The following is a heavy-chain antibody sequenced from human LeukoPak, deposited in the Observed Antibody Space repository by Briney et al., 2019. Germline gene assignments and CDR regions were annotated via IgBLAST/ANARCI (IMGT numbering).Heavy chain of an antibody. V-gene: IGHV4-4*07. CDR1: GDSIIGYY. J-gene: IGHJ6*03. Sequence: SETLSLTCSVSGDSIIGYYWNWIRQPAGKGLEWVGRICSTGSSNYDPSLKSRLTMSVDTSKNQLSLKLTAVTAADTAVYYCARGKKVQLERNYYYYYMDVWGKGTTVTVSS. D-gene: IGHD1-1*01. CDR3: ARGKKVQLERNYYYYYMDV. CDR2: ICSTGSS.